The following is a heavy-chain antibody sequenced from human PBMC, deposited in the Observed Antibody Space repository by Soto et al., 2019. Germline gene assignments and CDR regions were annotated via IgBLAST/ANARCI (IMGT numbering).Heavy chain of an antibody. CDR3: ARGINYYYDSSGYYGTYYFDY. CDR1: GFTFSSYS. J-gene: IGHJ4*02. V-gene: IGHV3-21*01. Sequence: GGSLRLSCAASGFTFSSYSMNWVRQAPGKGLEWVSSISSSSSYIYYADSVKGRFTISRDNAKNSLYLQMNSLRAEDTAVYYCARGINYYYDSSGYYGTYYFDYWGQGTLVTVSS. D-gene: IGHD3-22*01. CDR2: ISSSSSYI.